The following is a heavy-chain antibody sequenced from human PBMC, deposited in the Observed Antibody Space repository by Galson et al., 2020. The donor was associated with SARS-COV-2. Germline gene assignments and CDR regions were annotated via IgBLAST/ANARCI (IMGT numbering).Heavy chain of an antibody. CDR1: GFTFSSYD. J-gene: IGHJ6*03. V-gene: IGHV3-13*01. D-gene: IGHD2-2*01. CDR3: AKEYQLPDYYYYYYMDV. CDR2: IGTAGDT. Sequence: GGSLRLSCAASGFTFSSYDMHWVRQATGKGLEWVSAIGTAGDTYYPGSVKGRFTISRENAKNSLYLQMNSLRAEDTAVYYCAKEYQLPDYYYYYYMDVWGKGTTVTVSS.